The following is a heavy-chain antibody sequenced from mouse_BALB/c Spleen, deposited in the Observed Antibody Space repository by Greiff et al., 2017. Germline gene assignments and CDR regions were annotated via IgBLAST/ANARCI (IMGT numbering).Heavy chain of an antibody. V-gene: IGHV5-17*02. CDR3: ARGGSSYVLAY. J-gene: IGHJ3*01. Sequence: DVQGVESGGGLVKPGGSLKLSCAASGFTFSSYAMSWVRQTPEKRLEWVASISSGSSTIYYADTVKGRFTISRDNPKNTLFLQMTSLRSEDTAMYYCARGGSSYVLAYWGQGTLVTVSA. CDR1: GFTFSSYA. D-gene: IGHD1-1*01. CDR2: ISSGSSTI.